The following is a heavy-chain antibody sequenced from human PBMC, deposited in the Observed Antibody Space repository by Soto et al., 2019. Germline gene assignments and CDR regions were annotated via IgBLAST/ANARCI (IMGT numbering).Heavy chain of an antibody. CDR3: ARGRGAARGVQH. CDR1: GLTFSDYY. J-gene: IGHJ1*01. D-gene: IGHD6-6*01. Sequence: QVELVESGGGLVKPGGSLRLSCTDSGLTFSDYYMSWIRQAPGKGLEWVSYISSSSNYANYADSVKGRFTISRDNAKKSLYLQMNSLRAEDTAVYYCARGRGAARGVQHWGLGTLVTVSS. V-gene: IGHV3-11*06. CDR2: ISSSSNYA.